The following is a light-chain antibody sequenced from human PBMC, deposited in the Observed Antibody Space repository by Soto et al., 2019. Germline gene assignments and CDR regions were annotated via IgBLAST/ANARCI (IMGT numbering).Light chain of an antibody. CDR3: LHYNSYSKT. CDR2: DAS. CDR1: QSINTW. V-gene: IGKV1-5*01. J-gene: IGKJ1*01. Sequence: DIQMTQSPSTLSASVGDGVTITCRASQSINTWLAWYQQKPGKAPELLIFDASALESGVPSRFSGSGSGTEFTLTISSLQPDDSATFYCLHYNSYSKTFGQGTKVEIK.